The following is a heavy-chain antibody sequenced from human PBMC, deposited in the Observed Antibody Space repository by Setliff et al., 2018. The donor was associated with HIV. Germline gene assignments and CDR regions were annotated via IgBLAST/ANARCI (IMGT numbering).Heavy chain of an antibody. V-gene: IGHV4-39*07. CDR2: IYYSGST. D-gene: IGHD3-22*01. J-gene: IGHJ4*02. Sequence: PSETLSLTCSVSGTSLSSSDFYWGWIRQPPGKGLEWIGNIYYSGSTYYNPSLKSRVTISVDTSKNQFSLKLSSVTAADTAVYYCARGSRGARASKIDSSGYYLVYWGQGTQVTVSS. CDR1: GTSLSSSDFY. CDR3: ARGSRGARASKIDSSGYYLVY.